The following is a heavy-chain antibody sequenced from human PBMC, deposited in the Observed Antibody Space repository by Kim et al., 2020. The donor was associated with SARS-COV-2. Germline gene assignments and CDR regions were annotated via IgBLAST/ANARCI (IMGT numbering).Heavy chain of an antibody. Sequence: GGSLRLSCAASGFTFSSYSMHWVRQAPGKGLEYVSAISGDGVGTYYGDSVKGRFIVSRDNSKNTLYLQMGSLRAEDVAVYFCARTVFPAGAYFFDSWGQGTLVTVSS. D-gene: IGHD3-16*01. CDR3: ARTVFPAGAYFFDS. CDR1: GFTFSSYS. CDR2: ISGDGVGT. V-gene: IGHV3-64*02. J-gene: IGHJ4*02.